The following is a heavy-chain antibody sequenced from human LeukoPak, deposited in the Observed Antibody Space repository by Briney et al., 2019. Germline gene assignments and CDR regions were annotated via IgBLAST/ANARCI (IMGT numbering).Heavy chain of an antibody. CDR3: ARDPIAAAGTLDY. CDR1: GFTFSSYG. J-gene: IGHJ4*02. V-gene: IGHV3-33*01. CDR2: IWYDGSNK. Sequence: PGGSLRLSCAASGFTFSSYGMHWVRQAPGKGLEWVAVIWYDGSNKYYADSVKGRFTISRDNSKNTLHLQMNSLRAEDTAVYYCARDPIAAAGTLDYWGQGTLVTVSS. D-gene: IGHD6-13*01.